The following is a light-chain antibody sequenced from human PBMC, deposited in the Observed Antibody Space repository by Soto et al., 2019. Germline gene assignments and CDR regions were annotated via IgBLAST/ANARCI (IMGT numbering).Light chain of an antibody. Sequence: EIVLTQSPASLSLSPGERATLSCRASESVASNYLAWYKHKPGQAPRLLFFGASNRATGIPDRFSGSGSGTDFTLTISRLEPEDFAVYFCHQYGSSPWTLGQGTKVDIK. V-gene: IGKV3-20*01. CDR2: GAS. CDR3: HQYGSSPWT. CDR1: ESVASNY. J-gene: IGKJ1*01.